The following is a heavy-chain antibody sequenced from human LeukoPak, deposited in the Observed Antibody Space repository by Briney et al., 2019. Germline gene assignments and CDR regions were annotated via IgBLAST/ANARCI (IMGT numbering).Heavy chain of an antibody. CDR3: ARDGGYCGSTTCYSRAEYYYYGLDA. CDR2: INPKSGGT. Sequence: ASVKVSCKASGYDYTGFYIYWVRQAPGQGLEWIGRINPKSGGTNYGQKFQGRVTMTRDTSISTAYMELSRLTSDDTAVYYCARDGGYCGSTTCYSRAEYYYYGLDAWGQGTTVTVSS. V-gene: IGHV1-2*06. J-gene: IGHJ6*02. CDR1: GYDYTGFY. D-gene: IGHD2-2*02.